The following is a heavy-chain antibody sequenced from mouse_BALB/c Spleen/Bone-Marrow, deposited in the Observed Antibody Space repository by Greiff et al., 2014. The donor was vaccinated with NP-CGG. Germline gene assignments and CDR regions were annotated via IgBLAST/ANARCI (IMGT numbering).Heavy chain of an antibody. D-gene: IGHD2-10*02. CDR2: IYPDSSTI. CDR3: ARRGYGNHWYFDV. Sequence: EVQLQQSGGGLVQPGGSLKLSCAASGFDFSRYWMRWVRQAPGKGLEWIGEIYPDSSTINYTPSLKDKFIISRDNAKNTLYLQMSKVRSEDTALYYCARRGYGNHWYFDVWGAGTTVTVSS. CDR1: GFDFSRYW. V-gene: IGHV4-1*02. J-gene: IGHJ1*01.